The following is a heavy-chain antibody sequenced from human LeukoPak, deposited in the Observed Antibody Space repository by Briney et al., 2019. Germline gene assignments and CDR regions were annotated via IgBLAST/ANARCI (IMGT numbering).Heavy chain of an antibody. D-gene: IGHD3-10*01. Sequence: SVKVSCKASGGTFSSYAISWVRQAPGQGLEWMGGIIPIFGTANYAQKFQGRVTITADESTSTAYMELSSLRSEDTAVYYCARGRALLWFGESRGNAFDVWGQGTMVTVSS. CDR2: IIPIFGTA. CDR1: GGTFSSYA. CDR3: ARGRALLWFGESRGNAFDV. V-gene: IGHV1-69*01. J-gene: IGHJ3*01.